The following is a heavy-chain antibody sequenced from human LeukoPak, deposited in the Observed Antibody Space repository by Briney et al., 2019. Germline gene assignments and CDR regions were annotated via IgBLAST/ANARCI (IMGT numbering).Heavy chain of an antibody. CDR3: ARARPSNDYVWGSYRSGWYFDL. D-gene: IGHD3-16*02. Sequence: ASVKVSCKVSGYTLTELSMHWVRQAPGKGLEWVGGFDPEDGETIYAQKFQGRVTMTEDTSTDTAYMELSSVRSEDTAVYYCARARPSNDYVWGSYRSGWYFDLWGRGTLVTVSS. CDR2: FDPEDGET. CDR1: GYTLTELS. V-gene: IGHV1-24*01. J-gene: IGHJ2*01.